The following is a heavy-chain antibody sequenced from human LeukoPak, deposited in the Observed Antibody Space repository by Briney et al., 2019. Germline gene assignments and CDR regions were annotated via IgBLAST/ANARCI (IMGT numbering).Heavy chain of an antibody. CDR3: ARLTEKYRTKYYYGMDV. CDR1: GYSFTSYW. J-gene: IGHJ6*02. D-gene: IGHD7-27*01. V-gene: IGHV5-10-1*01. CDR2: IDPSDSYT. Sequence: GESLKISCKGSGYSFTSYWISWVRQMPGKGLEWMGRIDPSDSYTNYSPSFQGHVTISADKSISTAYLQWSSLKASDTAMYYCARLTEKYRTKYYYGMDVWGQGTTVTVSS.